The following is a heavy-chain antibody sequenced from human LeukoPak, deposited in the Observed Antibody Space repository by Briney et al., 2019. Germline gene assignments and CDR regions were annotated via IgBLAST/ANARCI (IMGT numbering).Heavy chain of an antibody. V-gene: IGHV3-48*01. CDR1: GFTFSSYS. J-gene: IGHJ3*02. CDR3: ARDNGGYNSNPYDAFDI. D-gene: IGHD5-24*01. CDR2: ISSISSSST. Sequence: GGSLRLSCAASGFTFSSYSMNWVRQAPGKGLEWVSYISSISSSSTYYADSVKGRFTISRDNSKNTLYLQMNSLRAEDTAVYYCARDNGGYNSNPYDAFDIWGQGTMVTVSS.